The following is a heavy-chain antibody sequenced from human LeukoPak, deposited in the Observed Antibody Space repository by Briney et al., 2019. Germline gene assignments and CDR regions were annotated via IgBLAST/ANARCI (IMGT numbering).Heavy chain of an antibody. CDR1: GFAVSSNY. J-gene: IGHJ4*01. CDR2: IYSGGST. Sequence: GGSLRLSCAASGFAVSSNYMNWVRQAPGKGLEWVSLIYSGGSTHYADSVKGRFTISRGNSKNTLYLQMNSLRAEDTAVYYCARGGDSSYYGDYWGQGTLVTVSS. V-gene: IGHV3-66*01. D-gene: IGHD3-22*01. CDR3: ARGGDSSYYGDY.